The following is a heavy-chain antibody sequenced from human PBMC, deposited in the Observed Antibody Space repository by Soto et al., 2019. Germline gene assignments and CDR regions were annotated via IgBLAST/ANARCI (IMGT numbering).Heavy chain of an antibody. J-gene: IGHJ5*02. CDR2: ISAYNGNT. CDR3: ARGGISGITIFGVVPLNWFDP. Sequence: ASVKVSCKASGYTFTSYGISWVRQAPGQGLEWMGWISAYNGNTNYAQKLQGRVTMTTDTSTSTAYMELRSLRSDDTAVYYCARGGISGITIFGVVPLNWFDPWGQGTLVTVSS. D-gene: IGHD3-3*01. CDR1: GYTFTSYG. V-gene: IGHV1-18*01.